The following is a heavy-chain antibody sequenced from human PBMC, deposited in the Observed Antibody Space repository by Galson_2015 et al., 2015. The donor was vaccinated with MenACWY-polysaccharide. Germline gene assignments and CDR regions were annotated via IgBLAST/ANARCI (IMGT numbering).Heavy chain of an antibody. CDR3: VAAAGTAWYFDL. CDR1: GGSISSYY. V-gene: IGHV4-4*07. Sequence: SETLSLTCPVSGGSISSYYWSWIRQPAGKGLEWIGRIYTSGSTNYNPSLKSRVTMSVDTSKNQFSLKLRSVTAADTAVYYCVAAAGTAWYFDLWGRGTLVTVSS. J-gene: IGHJ2*01. CDR2: IYTSGST. D-gene: IGHD6-13*01.